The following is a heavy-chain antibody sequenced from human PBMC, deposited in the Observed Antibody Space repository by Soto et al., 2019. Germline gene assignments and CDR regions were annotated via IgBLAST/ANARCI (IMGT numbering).Heavy chain of an antibody. J-gene: IGHJ6*02. CDR2: IYYSGST. Sequence: PSETLSLTCTVSGGSISSGDYYWSWIRQHPGKGLEWIGYIYYSGSTYYNPSLKSRVTISVDTSKNQFSLKLSSVTAADTAVYYCARLPPNSGYDQVRREEYYYYGMDVWGQGTTVTVSS. V-gene: IGHV4-31*03. CDR3: ARLPPNSGYDQVRREEYYYYGMDV. D-gene: IGHD5-12*01. CDR1: GGSISSGDYY.